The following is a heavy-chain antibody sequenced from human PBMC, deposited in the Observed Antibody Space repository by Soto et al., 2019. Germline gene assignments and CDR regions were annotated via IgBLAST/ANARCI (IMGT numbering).Heavy chain of an antibody. CDR3: ARWGTTGTHREESYYYGMDV. J-gene: IGHJ6*02. CDR2: IYYSGST. Sequence: SETLSLTCTVSGGSISSGDYYWSWIRQPPGKGLEWIGYIYYSGSTYYNPSLKSRVTISVDTSKNQFSLKLSSVTAADTAVYYCARWGTTGTHREESYYYGMDVWGQGTTLTVSS. CDR1: GGSISSGDYY. V-gene: IGHV4-30-4*01. D-gene: IGHD1-1*01.